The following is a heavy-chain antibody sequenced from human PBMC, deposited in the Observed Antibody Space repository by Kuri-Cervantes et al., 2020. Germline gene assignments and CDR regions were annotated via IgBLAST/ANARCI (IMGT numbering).Heavy chain of an antibody. Sequence: GESLKISCAASGFTFSRYDMHWVRQSTGKGLEWVSAFGSVGDTYYSDSVKGRFTISRDNAKNSLYLQMDSLRAEDTAVYYCAREQGTSTNGMDVWGQGTTVTVSS. CDR3: AREQGTSTNGMDV. V-gene: IGHV3-13*01. D-gene: IGHD1-26*01. CDR1: GFTFSRYD. CDR2: FGSVGDT. J-gene: IGHJ6*02.